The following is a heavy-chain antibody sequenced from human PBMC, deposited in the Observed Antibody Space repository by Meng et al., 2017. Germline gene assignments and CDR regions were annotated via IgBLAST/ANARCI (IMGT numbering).Heavy chain of an antibody. CDR2: MNSNSGNT. V-gene: IGHV1-8*01. CDR3: ARGPNYDFWSGYCFSPRTNYYYYGMDV. CDR1: GYTYTSYD. Sequence: ASVKVSCKASGYTYTSYDINWVRQATGQGRKWMGWMNSNSGNTGYAQKFQGRVTMTRNTPISTAYMELSSLRSEDTAVYYCARGPNYDFWSGYCFSPRTNYYYYGMDVWGQGTTVTVSS. D-gene: IGHD3-3*01. J-gene: IGHJ6*02.